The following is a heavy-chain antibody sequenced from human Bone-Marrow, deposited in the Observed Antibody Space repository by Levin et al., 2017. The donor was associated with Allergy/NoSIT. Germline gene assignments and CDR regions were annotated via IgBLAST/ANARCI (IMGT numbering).Heavy chain of an antibody. CDR2: ISFYNGNS. V-gene: IGHV1-18*01. D-gene: IGHD3-16*01. Sequence: GESLKISCKSSDSPFNIYGISWVRQAPGQGLEWMGWISFYNGNSDLAQRFQGRLSMTRDASTNTAYLELRSLRSDDTAVYFCARGPLDYLEKVNYFDFWGQGSLVTVSS. CDR1: DSPFNIYG. CDR3: ARGPLDYLEKVNYFDF. J-gene: IGHJ4*02.